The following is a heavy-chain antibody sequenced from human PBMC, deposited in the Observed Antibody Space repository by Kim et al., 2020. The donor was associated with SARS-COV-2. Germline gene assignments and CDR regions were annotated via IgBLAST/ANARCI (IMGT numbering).Heavy chain of an antibody. D-gene: IGHD3-10*01. Sequence: AGSVKGRFTISRDNSKNTLYLQMNSLRAEDTAVYYCAKVDIHYGRAAYDYWGQGTLVTVSS. V-gene: IGHV3-23*01. J-gene: IGHJ4*02. CDR3: AKVDIHYGRAAYDY.